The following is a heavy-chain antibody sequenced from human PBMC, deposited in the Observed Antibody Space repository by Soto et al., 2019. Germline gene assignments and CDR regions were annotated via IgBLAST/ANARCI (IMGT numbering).Heavy chain of an antibody. D-gene: IGHD6-13*01. CDR2: ISGSGGST. V-gene: IGHV3-23*01. CDR3: LAAPGTAFERRYDY. CDR1: GFTFSSYA. Sequence: GGSLSLSCAASGFTFSSYAMSWVRQTPGKGLEWVSAISGSGGSTYYADSVKGRFTISRDNSKNTPYLQMNSLRAEDTAVYYCLAAPGTAFERRYDYWGQGTLVTVPQ. J-gene: IGHJ4*02.